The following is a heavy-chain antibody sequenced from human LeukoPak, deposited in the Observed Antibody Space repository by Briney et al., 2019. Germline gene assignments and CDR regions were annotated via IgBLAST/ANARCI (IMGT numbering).Heavy chain of an antibody. J-gene: IGHJ4*02. Sequence: TGGSLRLSCAASGCTFSSYSMNWVRQAPGKGLEWVSSISSSSSYIYYADSVKGRFTISRDNAKNSLYLQMNSLRAEDTAVYYCARAGELGISSHWGQGTLVTVSS. CDR1: GCTFSSYS. D-gene: IGHD7-27*01. V-gene: IGHV3-21*01. CDR3: ARAGELGISSH. CDR2: ISSSSSYI.